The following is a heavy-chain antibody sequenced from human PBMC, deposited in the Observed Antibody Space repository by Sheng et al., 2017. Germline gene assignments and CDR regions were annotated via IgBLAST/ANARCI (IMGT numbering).Heavy chain of an antibody. D-gene: IGHD3-22*01. CDR2: IYYSGTT. CDR3: ARDVSDSNGYLDAFDI. CDR1: GDSVSSGRYY. J-gene: IGHJ3*02. Sequence: QVQLQESGPGLVKPSETLSLTCTVSGDSVSSGRYYWSWIRQPPGKALEWIGFIYYSGTTNYNPSLKSRVTISVDTSKNQFSLKLNSVTAADTAVYYCARDVSDSNGYLDAFDIWDQG. V-gene: IGHV4-61*01.